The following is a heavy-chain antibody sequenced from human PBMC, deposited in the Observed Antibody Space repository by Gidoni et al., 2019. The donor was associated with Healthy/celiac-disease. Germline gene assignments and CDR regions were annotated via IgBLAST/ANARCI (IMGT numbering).Heavy chain of an antibody. Sequence: QVQLVESGGGLVKPGGSLRLSCAASGFTFSDYYMSWIHQAPGKGLEWVSYISSSGSTIYYADSVKGRFTISRDNAKNALYLQMNSLRAEDTAVYYCARSYDFWSGYQIHYYYYYGMDVWGQGTTVTVSS. CDR3: ARSYDFWSGYQIHYYYYYGMDV. D-gene: IGHD3-3*01. CDR2: ISSSGSTI. CDR1: GFTFSDYY. V-gene: IGHV3-11*01. J-gene: IGHJ6*02.